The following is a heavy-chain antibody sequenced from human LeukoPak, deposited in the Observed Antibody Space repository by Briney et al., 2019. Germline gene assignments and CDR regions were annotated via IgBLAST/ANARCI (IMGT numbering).Heavy chain of an antibody. D-gene: IGHD2-15*01. CDR1: GGSISSSSYY. Sequence: SETLSLKCTVSGGSISSSSYYWGWIRQPPGKGLEWIGSIYYSGSTYYNPSLKSRVTISVDTSKNQFSLKLSSVTAADTAVYYCARDPPRYCSGGSCYDPSYWGQGTLVTVSS. CDR2: IYYSGST. CDR3: ARDPPRYCSGGSCYDPSY. J-gene: IGHJ4*02. V-gene: IGHV4-39*07.